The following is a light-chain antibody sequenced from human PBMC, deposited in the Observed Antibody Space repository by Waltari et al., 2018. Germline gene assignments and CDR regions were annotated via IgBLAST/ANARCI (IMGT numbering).Light chain of an antibody. CDR3: QHRNNWPLT. Sequence: IVLTQSPATLSLSPGERATLSCRASQSVSSKLAWYQQKPGQAPRLLIYDASNRATDIAARFSGSGSGTDFTLNSSSLEPEDFAVYYCQHRNNWPLTFGGGTKVEIK. CDR2: DAS. CDR1: QSVSSK. J-gene: IGKJ4*01. V-gene: IGKV3-11*01.